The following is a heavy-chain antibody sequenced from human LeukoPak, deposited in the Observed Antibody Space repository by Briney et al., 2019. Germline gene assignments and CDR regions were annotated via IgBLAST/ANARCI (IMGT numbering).Heavy chain of an antibody. CDR3: AGGASEYSSSGDFAC. Sequence: PGGSLRLSCAASGFTFSTYSMNWVRQAPGKGLEWVSYISSSSSTIYYADSVKGRFTISRDNAKNSLYLQMNSLSADGTAVYYCAGGASEYSSSGDFACWGQGTLVTVSS. CDR1: GFTFSTYS. J-gene: IGHJ4*02. D-gene: IGHD6-6*01. V-gene: IGHV3-48*01. CDR2: ISSSSSTI.